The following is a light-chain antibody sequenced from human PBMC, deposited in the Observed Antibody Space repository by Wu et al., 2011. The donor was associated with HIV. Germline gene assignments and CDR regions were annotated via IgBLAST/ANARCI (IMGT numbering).Light chain of an antibody. CDR2: DAS. J-gene: IGKJ2*01. V-gene: IGKV3-20*01. Sequence: SCRASQSVSRYLAWYQQKPGQAPRLLIYDASKRATGIPARFSGSGSGIDFTLTISRLEPEDSAVYYCQQYATSPHTFGQGTKLEIK. CDR3: QQYATSPHT. CDR1: QSVSRY.